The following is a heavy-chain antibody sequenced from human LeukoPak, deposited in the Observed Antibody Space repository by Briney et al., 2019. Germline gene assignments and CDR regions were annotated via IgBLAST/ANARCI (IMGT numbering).Heavy chain of an antibody. D-gene: IGHD1-26*01. CDR3: ARDGVEWELDY. Sequence: AGGSLRLSCAASGLTFSSYEMNWVRQVPGKGLEWVSYISSSGSTIYYADSVKGRFTISRDNAKNSLYLQMNSLRAEDTAVYYCARDGVEWELDYWGQGTLVTVSS. J-gene: IGHJ4*02. CDR1: GLTFSSYE. CDR2: ISSSGSTI. V-gene: IGHV3-48*03.